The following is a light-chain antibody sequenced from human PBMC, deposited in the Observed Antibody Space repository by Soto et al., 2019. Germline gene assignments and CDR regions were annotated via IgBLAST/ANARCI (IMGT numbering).Light chain of an antibody. V-gene: IGKV3-20*01. CDR2: DAS. Sequence: IVLTQSPGTLSLSPGDRATLSCRAIQSVSNTYLAWYQQKPGQAPRLLIYDASNRATGIPARFSGSGSGTDFTLAIRRLEPEDSAVYYCQQYGGSPSITFGQGTRLE. J-gene: IGKJ5*01. CDR1: QSVSNTY. CDR3: QQYGGSPSIT.